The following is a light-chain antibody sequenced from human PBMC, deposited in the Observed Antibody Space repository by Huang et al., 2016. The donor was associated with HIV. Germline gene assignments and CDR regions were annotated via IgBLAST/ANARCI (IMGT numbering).Light chain of an antibody. V-gene: IGKV3-20*01. J-gene: IGKJ5*01. Sequence: DNVLTQSPGTLSLSPGERATLSCRASQSVSSNSLVWYQQKPGQAPRLLIYGAASRATGIPDRFSGSGSGTDFTLTISRLEPEDFAVYYCQQYGSSQTITFGQGTRLEIK. CDR2: GAA. CDR1: QSVSSNS. CDR3: QQYGSSQTIT.